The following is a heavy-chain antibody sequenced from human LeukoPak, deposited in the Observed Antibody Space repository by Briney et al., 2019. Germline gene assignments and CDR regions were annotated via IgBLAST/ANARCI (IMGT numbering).Heavy chain of an antibody. CDR2: IHHSGST. V-gene: IGHV4-30-2*01. J-gene: IGHJ6*04. CDR3: ARRDYGMDV. Sequence: SETLSLTCAVSGGSISSGGYSWSWIRQPPGKGLEWIGYIHHSGSTYYNPSLKSRVTISVDRSKNQYSLNLTSVTAADTAIYYCARRDYGMDVWGKGTTVTVSS. CDR1: GGSISSGGYS.